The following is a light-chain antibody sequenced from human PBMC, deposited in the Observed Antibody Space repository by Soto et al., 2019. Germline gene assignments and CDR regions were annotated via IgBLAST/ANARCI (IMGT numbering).Light chain of an antibody. CDR1: QSISRN. CDR2: GAS. J-gene: IGKJ5*01. V-gene: IGKV3-15*01. CDR3: QQRSNWPRIT. Sequence: EIVMTHAPATLSVSPLYRVTLSFRASQSISRNLAWYQQKPGQAPRLLIYGASTRATGIPAWFSGSGSGTEFTLTVSSLEPEDFAVYYCQQRSNWPRITFGQGTRLEIK.